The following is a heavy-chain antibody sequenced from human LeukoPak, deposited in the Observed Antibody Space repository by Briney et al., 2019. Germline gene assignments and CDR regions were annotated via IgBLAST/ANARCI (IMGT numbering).Heavy chain of an antibody. CDR3: AKAPVTTCSGAYFYPFDY. CDR2: ISVSGNT. CDR1: GFILTSYA. J-gene: IGHJ4*02. V-gene: IGHV3-23*01. Sequence: SLRLSCAASGFILTSYAMSWVRQGPGKGLEWVSAISVSGNTYHADSVKGRFTISRDSSTNTLYLQMNSLRAEDAAVYYCAKAPVTTCSGAYFYPFDYWGQGTLVTVSS. D-gene: IGHD2-15*01.